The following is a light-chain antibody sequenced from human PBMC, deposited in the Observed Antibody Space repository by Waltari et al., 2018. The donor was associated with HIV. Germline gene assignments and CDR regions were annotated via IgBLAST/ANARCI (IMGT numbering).Light chain of an antibody. Sequence: QSVLTQPPSVSAPPGQKVFLPCSGTSSTIGNTYVSWFQQLPGTAPKFIIYDNNKRPSGIPDRFSGSRSGTSATLSITGLQTGDEADYYCGTWDTSLSAGVFGGGTKVTVL. V-gene: IGLV1-51*01. CDR1: SSTIGNTY. J-gene: IGLJ3*02. CDR2: DNN. CDR3: GTWDTSLSAGV.